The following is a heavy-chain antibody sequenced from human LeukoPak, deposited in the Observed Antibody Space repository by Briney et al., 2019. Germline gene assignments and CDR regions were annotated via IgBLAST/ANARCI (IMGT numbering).Heavy chain of an antibody. J-gene: IGHJ6*02. D-gene: IGHD1-14*01. V-gene: IGHV1-58*02. CDR2: IVVGSGNT. Sequence: GTSVKVSCKASGFTFTSSAMQWVRQARGQHLEWIGWIVVGSGNTNYAQKFQERVTITRDMSTSTAYMELSSLRSEDTAVYYCAADNWDRMGYYYYGMDVWGQGTTVTVSS. CDR3: AADNWDRMGYYYYGMDV. CDR1: GFTFTSSA.